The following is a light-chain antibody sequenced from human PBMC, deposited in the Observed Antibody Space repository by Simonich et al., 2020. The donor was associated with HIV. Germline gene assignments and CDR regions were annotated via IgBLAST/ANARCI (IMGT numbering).Light chain of an antibody. CDR2: WAS. V-gene: IGKV4-1*01. Sequence: DIVMTQSPDSLAVSLGERATINCKSSQSVLYSSNNKNDLAWYQQKPEQPPKLLIYWASTRESGVPDRFSGSESGTDFTLTISSLQAEDVAVYYCQQYYDTPYTFGQGTKLEIK. CDR3: QQYYDTPYT. J-gene: IGKJ2*01. CDR1: QSVLYSSNNKND.